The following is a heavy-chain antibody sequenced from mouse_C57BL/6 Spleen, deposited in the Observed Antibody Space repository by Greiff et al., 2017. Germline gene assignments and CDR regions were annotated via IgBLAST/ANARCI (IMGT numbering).Heavy chain of an antibody. CDR3: ADYYDEDYYSMDY. J-gene: IGHJ4*01. V-gene: IGHV2-2*01. D-gene: IGHD2-4*01. CDR2: IWSGGST. CDR1: GFSLTSYG. Sequence: QVQLQQSGPGLVQPSQSLSITCTVSGFSLTSYGVHWVRQSPGKGLEWLGVIWSGGSTDYNAAFISRLSISKDNSKSQVFFIMNSLQADDAAIYYAADYYDEDYYSMDYWGQGTSVTVSS.